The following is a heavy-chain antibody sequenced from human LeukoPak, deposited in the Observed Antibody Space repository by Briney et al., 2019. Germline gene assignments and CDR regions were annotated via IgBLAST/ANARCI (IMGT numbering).Heavy chain of an antibody. CDR1: GFTFNTYT. CDR2: ISYDGTNK. V-gene: IGHV3-30-3*02. CDR3: AKKATVAGRPYYFDY. Sequence: GGSLRLSCAASGFTFNTYTMHWVRQAPGKGLEWVAVISYDGTNKYYADSVKGRFTISRDNSKNSLYLQMNSLRAEDTAVYYCAKKATVAGRPYYFDYWGQGTLVTVSS. D-gene: IGHD6-19*01. J-gene: IGHJ4*02.